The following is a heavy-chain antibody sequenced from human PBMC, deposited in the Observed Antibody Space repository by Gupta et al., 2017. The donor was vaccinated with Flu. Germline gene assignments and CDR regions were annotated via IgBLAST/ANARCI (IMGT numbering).Heavy chain of an antibody. Sequence: EVQLLESGGGLVQPGGSLRLSCAASGFTFNNHVMSWVRQPPGKGLEWVSTIRNNGDNTYYAASVRGRFTISRDNSKNTLFLQMNGLRAGDTATYYCAREHSTAWYTDLFAEVYGVDVWGQGTTVTVSS. D-gene: IGHD6-19*01. CDR1: GFTFNNHV. CDR3: AREHSTAWYTDLFAEVYGVDV. CDR2: IRNNGDNT. V-gene: IGHV3-23*01. J-gene: IGHJ6*02.